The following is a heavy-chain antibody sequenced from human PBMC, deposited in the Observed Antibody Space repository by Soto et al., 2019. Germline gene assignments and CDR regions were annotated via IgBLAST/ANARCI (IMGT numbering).Heavy chain of an antibody. J-gene: IGHJ3*01. V-gene: IGHV2-5*02. CDR3: AHSPRYGGYVL. Sequence: QITLKESGPTLVKPTQTLTLTCTFSGFSLRTSGVGVGWIRQPPGKALEWLALIYWDDDKRYSPSLKNRLAXTXXTSKHQVVLTMTNMYPLDTATFYCAHSPRYGGYVLWGQETMVIVSS. D-gene: IGHD4-17*01. CDR1: GFSLRTSGVG. CDR2: IYWDDDK.